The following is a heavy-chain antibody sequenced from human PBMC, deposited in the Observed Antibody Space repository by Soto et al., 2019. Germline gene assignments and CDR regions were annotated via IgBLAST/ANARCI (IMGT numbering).Heavy chain of an antibody. CDR1: GFSLTTGGVA. Sequence: QITLKESGPTLVKPTQTLTLTCTFSGFSLTTGGVAVGWIRPPPGNALELLAPIYWDDDKRYSPSLKSRLSITKDNSKNQVVLTMTNMDPVDTATYYCAHSECSGADCNSRWYFGLCGRGTLVTVAS. D-gene: IGHD2-15*01. CDR2: IYWDDDK. V-gene: IGHV2-5*02. CDR3: AHSECSGADCNSRWYFGL. J-gene: IGHJ2*01.